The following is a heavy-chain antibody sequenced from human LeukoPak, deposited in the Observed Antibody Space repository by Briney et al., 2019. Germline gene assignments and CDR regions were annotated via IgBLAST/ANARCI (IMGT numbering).Heavy chain of an antibody. CDR3: ARDGDENWFDP. J-gene: IGHJ5*02. Sequence: PSETLSLTCTVSGGSISSYYWSWIRQPPGKGLEWIGYIYYSXSTNYXPSLKSRVTISVDTSKNQFSLKLSSVTAADTAVYYCARDGDENWFDPWGQGTLVTVSS. V-gene: IGHV4-59*01. D-gene: IGHD2-21*02. CDR1: GGSISSYY. CDR2: IYYSXST.